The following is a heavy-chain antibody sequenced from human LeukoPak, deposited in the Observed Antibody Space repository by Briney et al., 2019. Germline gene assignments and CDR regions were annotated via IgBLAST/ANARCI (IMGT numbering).Heavy chain of an antibody. Sequence: PGGSLRLSCAAYGFSLSDQFMDWVRQAPGKGLEWIGRSRNRANSHTTEYAASGKCRFTISRDDSGNLMYLQMNSLKIEDTAVYFCTRDGGNSGNTAFDIWGQGTEVTVSS. D-gene: IGHD3-16*01. CDR2: SRNRANSHTT. CDR1: GFSLSDQF. CDR3: TRDGGNSGNTAFDI. J-gene: IGHJ3*02. V-gene: IGHV3-72*01.